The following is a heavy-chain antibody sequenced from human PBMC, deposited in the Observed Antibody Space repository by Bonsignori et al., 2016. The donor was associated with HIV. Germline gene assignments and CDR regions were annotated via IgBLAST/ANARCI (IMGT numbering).Heavy chain of an antibody. Sequence: GGSLRLSCAASGFTFSNYWMHWVRQAPGRGLVWVSDINGDGSTTYYADSVKGRFTISRDNAENTLYLQMNSLRAEDTALYYCVRLAVTDTNYWGQGTLVTVSS. V-gene: IGHV3-74*01. D-gene: IGHD6-19*01. CDR2: INGDGSTT. J-gene: IGHJ4*02. CDR3: VRLAVTDTNY. CDR1: GFTFSNYW.